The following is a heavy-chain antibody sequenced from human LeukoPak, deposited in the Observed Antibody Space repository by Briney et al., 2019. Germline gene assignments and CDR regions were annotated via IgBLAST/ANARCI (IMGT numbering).Heavy chain of an antibody. D-gene: IGHD4-11*01. J-gene: IGHJ6*02. CDR1: GGSFSGYY. Sequence: SETLSLTCAVYGGSFSGYYWSWIRQPPGKGLEWIGEINHSGSTNYNPSLKSRVTISVDMSKNQFSLKLSSVTAADTAVYYCARTVTLYGMDVWGQGTTVTVSS. CDR2: INHSGST. V-gene: IGHV4-34*01. CDR3: ARTVTLYGMDV.